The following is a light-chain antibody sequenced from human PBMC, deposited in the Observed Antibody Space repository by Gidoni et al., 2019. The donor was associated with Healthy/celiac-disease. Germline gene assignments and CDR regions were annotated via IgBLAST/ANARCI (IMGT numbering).Light chain of an antibody. Sequence: DIVMTQSPDSLAVSLGERATINCKSSQSVLYSSNNKNYLAWYQQKPGQPPKLLIYWASTRESGFPDRFSGSGSGTDFTLTISSLQAEDVAVYYCQQYYSTPFFGPXTKVDIK. CDR3: QQYYSTPF. V-gene: IGKV4-1*01. CDR1: QSVLYSSNNKNY. J-gene: IGKJ3*01. CDR2: WAS.